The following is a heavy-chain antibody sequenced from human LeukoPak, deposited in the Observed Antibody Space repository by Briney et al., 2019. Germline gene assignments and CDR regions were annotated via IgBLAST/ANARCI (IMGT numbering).Heavy chain of an antibody. D-gene: IGHD6-6*01. CDR1: GFTFGSSD. J-gene: IGHJ2*01. Sequence: GGSLRLSCAASGFTFGSSDMTWVRQAPGKGLEWVSSITAGGGWTNYADSVRGRFSISRDNSKNTLYLQLNSLRAEDTAVFYCAAGYSSSSSWSFDLWGRGTLVTDSS. V-gene: IGHV3-23*01. CDR3: AAGYSSSSSWSFDL. CDR2: ITAGGGWT.